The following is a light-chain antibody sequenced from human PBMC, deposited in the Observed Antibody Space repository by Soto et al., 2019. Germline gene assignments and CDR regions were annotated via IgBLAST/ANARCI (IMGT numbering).Light chain of an antibody. Sequence: EIVMTQSPATLSVSPGERATLSCRASQSVSSNLAWYQQKPGQAPRLLIYGSSTRATGIPARFSGSGSGTEFTITISRLQSEDFAVYYCQQYNNWTLTFGGGTKVEIK. J-gene: IGKJ4*01. CDR3: QQYNNWTLT. V-gene: IGKV3-15*01. CDR1: QSVSSN. CDR2: GSS.